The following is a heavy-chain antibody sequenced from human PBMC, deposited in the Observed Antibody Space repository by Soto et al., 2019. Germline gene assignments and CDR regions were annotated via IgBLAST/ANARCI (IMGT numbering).Heavy chain of an antibody. CDR2: IYTSGST. J-gene: IGHJ4*02. V-gene: IGHV4-4*07. CDR3: ARESYYYGSGSYYGYFDY. CDR1: GGSISSYY. Sequence: QVQLQESGPGLVKPSETLSLTCTVSGGSISSYYWSWIRQPAGKGLEWIGRIYTSGSTNYNPSLTSRVTMSVDTSKNQFSLKLSSVTAADTAVYYCARESYYYGSGSYYGYFDYWGQGTRVTVAS. D-gene: IGHD3-10*01.